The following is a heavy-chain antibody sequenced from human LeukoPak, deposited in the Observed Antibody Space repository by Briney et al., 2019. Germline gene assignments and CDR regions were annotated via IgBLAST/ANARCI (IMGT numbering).Heavy chain of an antibody. CDR1: GGSISSYY. Sequence: PSETLSLTCTVSGGSISSYYWSWIRQPPGKGLEWIWYIYYSGSTNYNPSLKSRVTISVDTSKNQFSLKLSSVTAADTAVYYCAREGAGELLWFGRASDAFDIWGQGIMVTVSS. J-gene: IGHJ3*02. V-gene: IGHV4-59*12. CDR2: IYYSGST. CDR3: AREGAGELLWFGRASDAFDI. D-gene: IGHD3-10*01.